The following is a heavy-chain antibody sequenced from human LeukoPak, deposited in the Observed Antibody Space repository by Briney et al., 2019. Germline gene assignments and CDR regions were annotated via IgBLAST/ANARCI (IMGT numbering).Heavy chain of an antibody. D-gene: IGHD3-9*01. J-gene: IGHJ4*02. CDR3: ARVRYFGFDY. Sequence: GGSLRLSCAASGFTFSSYGMSWVRQAPGKGLEWVSAISGSGSSTYYAASVKGRFTISRDNSKNTLYLQMNSLRAEDTAVYYCARVRYFGFDYWGQGTLVTVSS. V-gene: IGHV3-23*01. CDR2: ISGSGSST. CDR1: GFTFSSYG.